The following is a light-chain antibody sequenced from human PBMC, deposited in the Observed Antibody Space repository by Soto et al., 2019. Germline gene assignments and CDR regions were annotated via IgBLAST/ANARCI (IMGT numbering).Light chain of an antibody. V-gene: IGLV2-11*01. J-gene: IGLJ2*01. CDR2: DVS. CDR1: SSDVGGYNY. Sequence: QSALTQPRSVSGSPGQSVTISCTGTSSDVGGYNYVSWYQQHPGKAPKVMIYDVSKRPSGVPDRFSGSTSGNTASLTISGLQAEDEADYYCCSYAGSYTFVVFGGGTKLTVL. CDR3: CSYAGSYTFVV.